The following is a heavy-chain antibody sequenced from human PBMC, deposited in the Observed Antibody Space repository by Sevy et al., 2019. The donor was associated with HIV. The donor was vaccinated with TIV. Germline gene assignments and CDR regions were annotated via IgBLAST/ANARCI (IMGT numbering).Heavy chain of an antibody. CDR2: ISAYNGNT. D-gene: IGHD6-19*01. V-gene: IGHV1-18*01. CDR1: GYTFTSYG. CDR3: ARGEAVAGRESFDY. Sequence: ASVKVSCKASGYTFTSYGISWVRQAPGQGLEWMGWISAYNGNTNYAQKLQGRVTMTTDPSTSTAYMELRSLRSDDTAVYYCARGEAVAGRESFDYWGQGTLVTVSS. J-gene: IGHJ4*02.